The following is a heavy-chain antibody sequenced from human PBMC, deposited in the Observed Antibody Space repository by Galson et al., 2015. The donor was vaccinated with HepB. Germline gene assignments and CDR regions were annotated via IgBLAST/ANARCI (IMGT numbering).Heavy chain of an antibody. CDR2: INPNSGGT. CDR1: GYTFTGYY. J-gene: IGHJ4*02. D-gene: IGHD1-26*01. Sequence: SVKVSCKASGYTFTGYYMHWVRQAPGQGLEWMGWINPNSGGTNYAQKFQGRVTMTRDTSISTAYMELSRLRSDDTAVYYCARDPTVVGAGGVDYWGQGTLVTVSS. V-gene: IGHV1-2*02. CDR3: ARDPTVVGAGGVDY.